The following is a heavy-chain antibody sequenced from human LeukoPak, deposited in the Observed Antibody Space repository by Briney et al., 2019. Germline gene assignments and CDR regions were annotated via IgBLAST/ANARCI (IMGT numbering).Heavy chain of an antibody. CDR2: IYYSGST. CDR1: GGSISSGDYY. V-gene: IGHV4-30-4*08. D-gene: IGHD3-22*01. J-gene: IGHJ3*02. Sequence: SQTLSLTCTVSGGSISSGDYYWSWIRQPPGKGLEWIGYIYYSGSTYYNPSLKSRVTISVDTSKNQFSLKLSSVTAADTAVYYCARVGYYYESRHDAFDIWGQGTMVTVSS. CDR3: ARVGYYYESRHDAFDI.